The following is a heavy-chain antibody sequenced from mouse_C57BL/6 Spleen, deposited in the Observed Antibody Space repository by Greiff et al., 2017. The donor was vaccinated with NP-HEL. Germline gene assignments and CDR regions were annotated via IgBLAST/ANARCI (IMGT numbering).Heavy chain of an antibody. V-gene: IGHV1-15*01. CDR2: IDPETGGT. Sequence: QVQLQQSGAELVRPGASVTLSCKASGYTFTDYEMHWVKQTPVHGLEWIGAIDPETGGTAYNQKFKGKAILTADKSSSTAYMELRSLTSEDSAVYYCTRSAYGSSYEGYYAMDYWGQGTSVTVSS. CDR3: TRSAYGSSYEGYYAMDY. D-gene: IGHD1-1*01. CDR1: GYTFTDYE. J-gene: IGHJ4*01.